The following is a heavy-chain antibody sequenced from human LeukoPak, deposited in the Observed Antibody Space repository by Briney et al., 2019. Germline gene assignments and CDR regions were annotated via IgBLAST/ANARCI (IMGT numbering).Heavy chain of an antibody. Sequence: PGGSLRLSCAASGFTFSSYVMSWVRQAPGKGLEWVSAISGTGLSTYYADSVKGRFTISRDNSRNTLYLQVNSLRAEDTAVYYCAKQYGSGSYKPFDYWGQGTLVTVSS. V-gene: IGHV3-23*01. CDR2: ISGTGLST. D-gene: IGHD3-10*01. CDR1: GFTFSSYV. J-gene: IGHJ4*02. CDR3: AKQYGSGSYKPFDY.